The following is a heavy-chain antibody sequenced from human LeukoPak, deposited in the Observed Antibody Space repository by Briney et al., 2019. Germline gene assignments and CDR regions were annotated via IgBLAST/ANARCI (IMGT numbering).Heavy chain of an antibody. V-gene: IGHV1-18*01. Sequence: ASVKVSCKASGYTFTSYGISWVRQAPGQGLEWMGWISAYNGNTNYAQKLQGRVTITTDTSTSTAYMELRSLRSDDTAVYYCARDVAPVVVIRGDAFDIWGQGTMVTVSS. D-gene: IGHD3-22*01. CDR2: ISAYNGNT. CDR3: ARDVAPVVVIRGDAFDI. CDR1: GYTFTSYG. J-gene: IGHJ3*02.